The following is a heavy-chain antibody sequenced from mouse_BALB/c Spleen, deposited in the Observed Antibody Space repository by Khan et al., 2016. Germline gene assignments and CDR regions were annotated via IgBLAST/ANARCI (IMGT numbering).Heavy chain of an antibody. Sequence: QIQLVQSGPELKKPGETVKISCNASGYTFTNYGMNWVKQAPGKGLKWMGWINTYTGESTYADDFKGRFAISLQTSASTAYLRINNLKNEDTAAYFCAIGGDYGGFAAWGHGTLVTVSA. CDR1: GYTFTNYG. CDR2: INTYTGES. V-gene: IGHV9-3-1*01. D-gene: IGHD2-13*01. CDR3: AIGGDYGGFAA. J-gene: IGHJ3*01.